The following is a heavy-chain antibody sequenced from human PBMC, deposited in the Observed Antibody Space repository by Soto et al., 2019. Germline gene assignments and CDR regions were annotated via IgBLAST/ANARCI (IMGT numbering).Heavy chain of an antibody. CDR1: GYTFHNYG. V-gene: IGHV1-18*01. D-gene: IGHD1-26*01. J-gene: IGHJ4*02. CDR3: ARGSESFDL. CDR2: ISGYNGNT. Sequence: QVLLMQSGPEVKKPGASVKVSCKASGYTFHNYGISWVRQVPGQGLEWMGWISGYNGNTNYAPKIQGRVTVTRDTSKATADMELRSLRSDDTAIYYCARGSESFDLWGEGTVVTVSS.